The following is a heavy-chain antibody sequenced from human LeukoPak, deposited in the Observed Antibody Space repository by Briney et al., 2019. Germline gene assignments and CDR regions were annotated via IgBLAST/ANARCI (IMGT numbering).Heavy chain of an antibody. CDR2: IFYTGST. V-gene: IGHV4-59*08. CDR1: GGSISGYY. J-gene: IGHJ4*02. Sequence: SETLSLTCTVSGGSISGYYWIWIRQPPGKGLEWIGYIFYTGSTTYNPSLKSRVTISLDTSKNQFSLNLSSVTAADTAVYYCARHAGNRGGDYFDYWGQGALVTVPS. D-gene: IGHD1-14*01. CDR3: ARHAGNRGGDYFDY.